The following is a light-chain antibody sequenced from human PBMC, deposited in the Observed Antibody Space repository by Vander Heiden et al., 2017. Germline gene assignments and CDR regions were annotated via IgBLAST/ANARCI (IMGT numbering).Light chain of an antibody. Sequence: LGASASFSGRSSQSLLHSNGYNYLDWYLQKPGQSPQLLIYLGSNRASGVPDRFSGSGSGTDFTLKISRVEAEDVGVYYCRQALQTPYTFGQGTKLEIK. J-gene: IGKJ2*01. V-gene: IGKV2-28*01. CDR1: QSLLHSNGYNY. CDR3: RQALQTPYT. CDR2: LGS.